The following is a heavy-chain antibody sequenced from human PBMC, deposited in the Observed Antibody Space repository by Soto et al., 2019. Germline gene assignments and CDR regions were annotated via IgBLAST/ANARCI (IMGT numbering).Heavy chain of an antibody. CDR2: INHSGST. CDR1: GGSFSGYY. J-gene: IGHJ6*02. D-gene: IGHD6-13*01. V-gene: IGHV4-34*01. Sequence: LSLTCAVYGGSFSGYYWSWIRQPPGKGLEWIGEINHSGSTNYNPSLKSRVTISVDTSKNQFSLKLSSVTAADTAVYYCASGVAAPSLGMDVWGQGTTVTVSS. CDR3: ASGVAAPSLGMDV.